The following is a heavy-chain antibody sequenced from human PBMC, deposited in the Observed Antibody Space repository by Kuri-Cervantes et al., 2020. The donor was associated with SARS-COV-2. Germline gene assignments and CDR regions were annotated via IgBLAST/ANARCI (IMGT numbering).Heavy chain of an antibody. J-gene: IGHJ3*02. CDR3: AKDLGGYDRGAFDI. Sequence: GGSLRLSCAASGFTFSSYAMSWVRQAPGKGLEWVSAISGSGGSTYYADSVKGRFTISRDNSKNTLCLQMNSLRAEDTAAYYCAKDLGGYDRGAFDIWGQGTMVTVSS. V-gene: IGHV3-23*01. CDR1: GFTFSSYA. CDR2: ISGSGGST. D-gene: IGHD5-12*01.